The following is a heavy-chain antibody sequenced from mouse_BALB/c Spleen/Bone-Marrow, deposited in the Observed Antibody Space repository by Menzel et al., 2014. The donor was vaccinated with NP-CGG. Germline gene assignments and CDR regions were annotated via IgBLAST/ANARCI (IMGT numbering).Heavy chain of an antibody. CDR2: IDPANGNT. V-gene: IGHV14-3*02. D-gene: IGHD1-1*01. CDR1: GFNIKDTY. CDR3: ARYYYGSSHFDY. J-gene: IGHJ2*01. Sequence: VQLQQSGAELVKPGASVKLSCTASGFNIKDTYMHWVKQRPEQGLEWIGRIDPANGNTKYDPKFQGKATITADTSSNPAYLQLSSVTSEDTAVYYCARYYYGSSHFDYWGQGTTLTVSS.